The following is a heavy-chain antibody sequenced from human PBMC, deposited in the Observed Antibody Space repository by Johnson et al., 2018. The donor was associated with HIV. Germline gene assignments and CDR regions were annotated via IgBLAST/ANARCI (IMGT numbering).Heavy chain of an antibody. CDR3: ARDWVIGDAFDI. J-gene: IGHJ3*02. D-gene: IGHD2-21*01. CDR1: GFTFSDYY. CDR2: ISSSGSTI. Sequence: QVQLVESGGGLVKPGGSLRLSCAASGFTFSDYYMSWIRQAPGKGLEWVSYISSSGSTIYYADSVKGRFTISRDNSKNTLHLQMNSLRAEDTAVYYCARDWVIGDAFDIWGQGTMVTVSS. V-gene: IGHV3-11*04.